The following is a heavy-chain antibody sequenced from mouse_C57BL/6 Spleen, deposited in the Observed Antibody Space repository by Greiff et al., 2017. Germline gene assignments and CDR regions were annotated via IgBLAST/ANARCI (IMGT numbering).Heavy chain of an antibody. CDR3: ARSTRDSFAY. J-gene: IGHJ3*01. D-gene: IGHD6-1*01. Sequence: QVQLQQPGAELVMPGASVKLSCKASGYTFTSYWMHWVKQRPGQGLEWIGEIDPSDSYTNYNQKFKGKSTLTVDKSSSTAYMQLSSLTSEYSAVYYCARSTRDSFAYWGQGTLVTVSA. V-gene: IGHV1-69*01. CDR1: GYTFTSYW. CDR2: IDPSDSYT.